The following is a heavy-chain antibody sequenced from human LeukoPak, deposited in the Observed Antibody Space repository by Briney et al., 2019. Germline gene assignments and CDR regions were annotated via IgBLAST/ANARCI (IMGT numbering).Heavy chain of an antibody. CDR3: AREGPYGSGSFPYYYYYMDV. D-gene: IGHD3-10*01. Sequence: PGGSLRLSCAASGFTFSSYWMSWVRQAPGKGLEWVANIKQDGSEKYYVDSVKGRFTISRDNAKNSLYLQMNSLRAEDTAVYYCAREGPYGSGSFPYYYYYMDVWGKGTTVTVSS. CDR1: GFTFSSYW. V-gene: IGHV3-7*01. CDR2: IKQDGSEK. J-gene: IGHJ6*03.